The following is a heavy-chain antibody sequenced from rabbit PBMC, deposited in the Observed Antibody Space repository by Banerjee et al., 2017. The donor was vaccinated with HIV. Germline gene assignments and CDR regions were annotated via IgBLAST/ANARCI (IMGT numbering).Heavy chain of an antibody. J-gene: IGHJ6*01. CDR3: ARGNNVNTLGL. D-gene: IGHD3-1*01. Sequence: QSLEESGGGLVKPEGSLTLTCKASGFDLSSYYSMCWVRQAPGKGLEWIACIGTSSGRTYYASWAKGRFTISKTSSTTVTLQMTSLTAADTATYFCARGNNVNTLGLWGQGTLVTVS. CDR2: IGTSSGRT. V-gene: IGHV1S40*01. CDR1: GFDLSSYYS.